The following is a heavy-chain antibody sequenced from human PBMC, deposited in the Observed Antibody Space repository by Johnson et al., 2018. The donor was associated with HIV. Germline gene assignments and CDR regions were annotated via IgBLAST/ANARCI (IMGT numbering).Heavy chain of an antibody. D-gene: IGHD1-26*01. J-gene: IGHJ3*01. Sequence: MLLVESGGGLIQPGGSLRLSCAASGFSVRTNYMSWVRQAPGKGLEWVSVIYSDGTTSFAQSVKGRFSISRDVSKNILYLQMHSLRTEDTAYYYCARDLPGIYEAFDRWGQGTKVTISS. CDR2: IYSDGTT. CDR1: GFSVRTNY. V-gene: IGHV3-53*01. CDR3: ARDLPGIYEAFDR.